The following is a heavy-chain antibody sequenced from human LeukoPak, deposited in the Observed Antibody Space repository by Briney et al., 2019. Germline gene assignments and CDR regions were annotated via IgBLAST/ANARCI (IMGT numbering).Heavy chain of an antibody. V-gene: IGHV3-48*01. D-gene: IGHD3-16*02. Sequence: GGSLRLSCAASGFTFSSYSMNWVRQAPAKGLEWVSYISISSSTIYYADSVKGRFTISRDNAKNSLYLQMNSLRAEDTAVYYCAREGRLGELSFRDAFDIWGQGTMVTVSS. CDR1: GFTFSSYS. J-gene: IGHJ3*02. CDR3: AREGRLGELSFRDAFDI. CDR2: ISISSSTI.